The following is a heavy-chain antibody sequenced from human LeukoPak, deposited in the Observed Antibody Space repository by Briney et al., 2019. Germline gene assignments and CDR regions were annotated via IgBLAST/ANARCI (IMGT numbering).Heavy chain of an antibody. Sequence: SETLSLTCAVYGGSFSGYYWSWIRQPPGKGLEWIGEINHSGSTNYNPSLKSRVTISVDTSKNQFSLKLSSVTAADTAVYYCARGPSGIFGIVGATMRRGHYFDYWGQGTLVTVSS. CDR3: ARGPSGIFGIVGATMRRGHYFDY. V-gene: IGHV4-34*01. CDR1: GGSFSGYY. CDR2: INHSGST. J-gene: IGHJ4*02. D-gene: IGHD1-26*01.